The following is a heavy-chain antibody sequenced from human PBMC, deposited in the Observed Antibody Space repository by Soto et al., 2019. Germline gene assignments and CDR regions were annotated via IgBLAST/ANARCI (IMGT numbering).Heavy chain of an antibody. CDR2: IYYSGST. CDR1: GGSITSYY. Sequence: SETLSLTCTVSGGSITSYYWSWIRQPPGKGLEWIGYIYYSGSTNYNPSLKSRVTISVDTSKNQFSLKLNSVTAADTAVYYCARDSYSSGFNYFDYWGQGTLVTVSS. D-gene: IGHD6-19*01. V-gene: IGHV4-59*01. CDR3: ARDSYSSGFNYFDY. J-gene: IGHJ4*02.